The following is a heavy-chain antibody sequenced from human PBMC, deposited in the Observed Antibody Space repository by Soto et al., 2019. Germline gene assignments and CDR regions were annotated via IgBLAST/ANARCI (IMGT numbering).Heavy chain of an antibody. Sequence: PSETLSLTCTVSGGSISSYYWSWIRQPPGKGLEWIGYIYYSGSTNYNPSLKSRVTISVDTSKNQFSLKLSSVTAADTAVYYCAREPPSYGGFYFYYWGQGTLVTVS. D-gene: IGHD4-17*01. J-gene: IGHJ4*02. V-gene: IGHV4-59*01. CDR2: IYYSGST. CDR3: AREPPSYGGFYFYY. CDR1: GGSISSYY.